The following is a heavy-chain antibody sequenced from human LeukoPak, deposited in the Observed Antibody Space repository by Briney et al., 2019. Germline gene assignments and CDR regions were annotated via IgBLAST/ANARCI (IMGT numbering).Heavy chain of an antibody. Sequence: TGGSLRLSCAASGLTFSSYAMSWVRQAPGKGLEWVSGISGSGGTTYYADSVNGRFTISRDNSRNTLFLQMNGLRAEDTAVYYCAKTMWEQNGYYYDYWGQGTLVTVSS. CDR2: ISGSGGTT. CDR1: GLTFSSYA. CDR3: AKTMWEQNGYYYDY. V-gene: IGHV3-23*01. D-gene: IGHD3-22*01. J-gene: IGHJ4*02.